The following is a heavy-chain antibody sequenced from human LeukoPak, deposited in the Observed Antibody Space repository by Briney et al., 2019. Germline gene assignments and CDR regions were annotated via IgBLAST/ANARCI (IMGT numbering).Heavy chain of an antibody. CDR3: ARDTSTTYYDFWSGYQAGGFDY. V-gene: IGHV4-34*01. D-gene: IGHD3-3*01. CDR1: GGSFSGYY. CDR2: INHSGST. J-gene: IGHJ4*02. Sequence: SETLSLTCAVYGGSFSGYYWSWIRQPPGKGLEWIGEINHSGSTNYNPSLKSRVTISVDTSKNQFSLKLSSVTAAGTAVYYCARDTSTTYYDFWSGYQAGGFDYWGQGTLVTVSS.